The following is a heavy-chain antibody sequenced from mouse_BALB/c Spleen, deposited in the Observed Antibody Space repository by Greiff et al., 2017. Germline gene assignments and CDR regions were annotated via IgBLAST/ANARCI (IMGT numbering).Heavy chain of an antibody. CDR2: ISNGGGST. CDR1: GFTFSSYT. CDR3: ARRGFTYYAMDY. Sequence: EVKLQESGGGLVQPGGSLKLSCAASGFTFSSYTMSWVRQTPEKRLEWVAYISNGGGSTYYPDTVKGRFTISRDNAKNTLYLQMSSLKSEDTAMYYCARRGFTYYAMDYWGQGTTLTVSS. V-gene: IGHV5-12-2*01. J-gene: IGHJ4*01.